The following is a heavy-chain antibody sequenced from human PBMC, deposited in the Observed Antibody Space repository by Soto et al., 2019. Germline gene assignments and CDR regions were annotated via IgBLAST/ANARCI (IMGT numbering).Heavy chain of an antibody. CDR1: GFTFSSYA. J-gene: IGHJ4*02. D-gene: IGHD6-13*01. Sequence: EVQLLDSGGGLVQPGGSLRLSCAASGFTFSSYAMNWVRQAPGKGLEWVSVISGSGGSTYYADSVKGRFTISRDNSKNTLYLQMNSLRAEETAVYYCARRGPGTYFDYWGQGTLVTVSS. V-gene: IGHV3-23*01. CDR3: ARRGPGTYFDY. CDR2: ISGSGGST.